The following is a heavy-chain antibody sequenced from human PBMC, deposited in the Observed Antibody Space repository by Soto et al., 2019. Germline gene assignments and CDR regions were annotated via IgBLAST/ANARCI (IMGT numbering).Heavy chain of an antibody. Sequence: SETLSLTCTVSGGSISSGGYYWSWIRQHPGKGLEWIGYIYYSGSTYYNPSLKSRVTISVDTSKNHFSLKLSSVTAADTAVYYCAGDRPITGTTYYYGMDVWGQGTTVTVSS. V-gene: IGHV4-31*03. CDR3: AGDRPITGTTYYYGMDV. D-gene: IGHD1-7*01. CDR2: IYYSGST. J-gene: IGHJ6*02. CDR1: GGSISSGGYY.